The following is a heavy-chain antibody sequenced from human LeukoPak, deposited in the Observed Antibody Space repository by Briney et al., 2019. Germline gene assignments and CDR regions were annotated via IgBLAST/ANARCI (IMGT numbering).Heavy chain of an antibody. Sequence: GGSLRLSCAASGFTFSSYWMHWVRQAPGKGLEWVAVIWYDGSNKYYADSVKGRFTISRDNSKNTLYLQMNSLRAEDTAVYYCARDQSGLWFGDGEYYFDYWGQGTLVTVSS. CDR1: GFTFSSYW. V-gene: IGHV3-33*08. D-gene: IGHD3-10*01. CDR2: IWYDGSNK. J-gene: IGHJ4*02. CDR3: ARDQSGLWFGDGEYYFDY.